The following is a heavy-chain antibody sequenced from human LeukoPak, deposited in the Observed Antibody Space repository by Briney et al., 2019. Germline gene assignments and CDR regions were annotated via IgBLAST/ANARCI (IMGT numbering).Heavy chain of an antibody. CDR2: IDPSGGST. CDR3: ARGSSGSYLNYFDY. V-gene: IGHV1-46*01. J-gene: IGHJ4*02. Sequence: ASVKVFCKASGYTFTNYYIHCVRQAPGQGLEWMGIIDPSGGSTSYAQKFQGRVTMTRDMSTSTVYMELSSLRSEDTAVYHCARGSSGSYLNYFDYWGQGTLVTVSS. D-gene: IGHD1-26*01. CDR1: GYTFTNYY.